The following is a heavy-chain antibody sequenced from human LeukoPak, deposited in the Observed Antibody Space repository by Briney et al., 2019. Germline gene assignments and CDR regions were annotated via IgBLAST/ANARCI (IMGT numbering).Heavy chain of an antibody. CDR3: ARVHGDYTGNWFDP. D-gene: IGHD4-17*01. CDR2: ISSNSSYT. J-gene: IGHJ5*02. Sequence: NPGGSLRLSCAASGFTFSDYYMSWIRQAPGKALEWVSYISSNSSYTNYADSVKGRFTISRDNAKNSLYLQMNSLRAEDTAVYYCARVHGDYTGNWFDPWGQGTLVTVSS. CDR1: GFTFSDYY. V-gene: IGHV3-11*06.